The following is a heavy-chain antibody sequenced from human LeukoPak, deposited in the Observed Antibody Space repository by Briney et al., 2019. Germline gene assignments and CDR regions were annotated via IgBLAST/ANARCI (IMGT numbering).Heavy chain of an antibody. V-gene: IGHV3-21*01. Sequence: NPGGSLRLSCAASGFTFSSYSMNWVRQAPGKGLEWVSSISSSSSYIYYADSVKGRFTISRDNAKNSLYLQMNSLRAEDTAVYYCASVPIFGVVIIDDYWGQGTLVTVSS. CDR2: ISSSSSYI. J-gene: IGHJ4*02. CDR1: GFTFSSYS. CDR3: ASVPIFGVVIIDDY. D-gene: IGHD3-3*01.